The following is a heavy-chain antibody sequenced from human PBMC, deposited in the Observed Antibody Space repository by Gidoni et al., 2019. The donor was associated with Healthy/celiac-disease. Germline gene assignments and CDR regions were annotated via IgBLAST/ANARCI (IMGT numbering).Heavy chain of an antibody. CDR3: ARSSGSGSINWFDP. CDR1: GGTFSSYA. CDR2: IIPIFGTA. Sequence: QVQLVQSGAEVKKPGSSVKVSCKASGGTFSSYAISWVRQAPGQWLEWMGGIIPIFGTANDAQKFQGRVTITADESTSTAYMELSSLRSEDTAVYYCARSSGSGSINWFDPWGQGTLVTVSS. V-gene: IGHV1-69*01. D-gene: IGHD3-10*01. J-gene: IGHJ5*02.